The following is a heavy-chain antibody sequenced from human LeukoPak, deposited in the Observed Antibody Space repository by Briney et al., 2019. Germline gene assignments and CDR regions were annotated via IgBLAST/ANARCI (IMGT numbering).Heavy chain of an antibody. CDR2: ISSSGSSI. J-gene: IGHJ3*02. V-gene: IGHV3-48*03. CDR1: GFTFSNYE. Sequence: GGSLRLSYAASGFTFSNYEMNWVRQAPGKGLEWVSYISSSGSSIYYADSVKGRFTISRDNAKNSLYLQMNSLRAEDTAVYYCAREASGYSYGLDAFDIRGQGTMVTVSS. D-gene: IGHD5-18*01. CDR3: AREASGYSYGLDAFDI.